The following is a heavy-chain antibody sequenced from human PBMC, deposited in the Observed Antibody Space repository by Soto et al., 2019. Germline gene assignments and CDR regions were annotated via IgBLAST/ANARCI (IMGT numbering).Heavy chain of an antibody. V-gene: IGHV3-11*06. Sequence: GGSLRLSCASSGFTFSDYYMSWIRQAPGKGLEWLSYISPGSRYPAYADSVKGQFTISRDNARRSLSLQMNSLTVDDAAIYYCVRGGGGGLFDPWGQGSMVTVSS. CDR3: VRGGGGGLFDP. CDR1: GFTFSDYY. J-gene: IGHJ5*02. CDR2: ISPGSRYP. D-gene: IGHD2-15*01.